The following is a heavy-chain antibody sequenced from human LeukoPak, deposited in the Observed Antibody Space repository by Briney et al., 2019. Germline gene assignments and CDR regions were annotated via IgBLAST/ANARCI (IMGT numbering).Heavy chain of an antibody. Sequence: GGSLRLSCAASGFTFSSYWMSWVRQAPGKGLEWVANIKQDGSEKYYVDSVKGRFTISRDNAKNSLYLQMNSLRAEDTAVYYCARDRSAMVRGVTYNWFDPWGQGTLVTVSS. J-gene: IGHJ5*02. CDR2: IKQDGSEK. V-gene: IGHV3-7*01. D-gene: IGHD3-10*01. CDR3: ARDRSAMVRGVTYNWFDP. CDR1: GFTFSSYW.